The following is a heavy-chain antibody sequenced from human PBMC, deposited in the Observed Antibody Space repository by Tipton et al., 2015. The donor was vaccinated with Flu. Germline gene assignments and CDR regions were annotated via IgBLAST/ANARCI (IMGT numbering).Heavy chain of an antibody. V-gene: IGHV4-39*07. J-gene: IGHJ4*02. Sequence: GLVKPSETLSLTCTVSGGSISSSSYHWAWIRQPPGKGLEWIASIDYRGSTHHDPSLKSRVTISVDTSKNQFSLKLSSVTAADTAVYYCARRGWSMGTASFIRGQGALVTVSS. CDR2: IDYRGST. D-gene: IGHD5-18*01. CDR1: GGSISSSSYH. CDR3: ARRGWSMGTASFI.